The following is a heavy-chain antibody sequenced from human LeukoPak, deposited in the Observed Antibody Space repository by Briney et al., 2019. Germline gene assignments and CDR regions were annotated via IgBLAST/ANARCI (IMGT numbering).Heavy chain of an antibody. CDR1: GDSVSSNSAA. D-gene: IGHD5-12*01. J-gene: IGHJ6*02. V-gene: IGHV6-1*01. CDR2: TYYRSKWYN. CDR3: ATSGYSGYDYAGYYYYGMDV. Sequence: SQTLSLTCAISGDSVSSNSAAWNWLRQSRSRGLEWRGRTYYRSKWYNDYAVSVKSRITINPDTSKNQFSLQLNSVTPEDTAADYCATSGYSGYDYAGYYYYGMDVGGRGTTVTVSS.